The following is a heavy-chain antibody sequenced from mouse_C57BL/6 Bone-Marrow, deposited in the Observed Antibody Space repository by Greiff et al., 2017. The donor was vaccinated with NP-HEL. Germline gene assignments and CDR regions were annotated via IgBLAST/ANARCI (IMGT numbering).Heavy chain of an antibody. D-gene: IGHD2-4*01. V-gene: IGHV1-26*01. CDR3: ARRRGLRAWFAY. CDR2: INPNNGGT. Sequence: VQLKQSGPELVKPGASVKISCKASGYTFTDYYMNWVKQSHGKSLEWIGDINPNNGGTSYNQKFKGKATLTVDKSSSTAYMELRSLTSEDSAVYYCARRRGLRAWFAYWGQGTLVTVSA. CDR1: GYTFTDYY. J-gene: IGHJ3*01.